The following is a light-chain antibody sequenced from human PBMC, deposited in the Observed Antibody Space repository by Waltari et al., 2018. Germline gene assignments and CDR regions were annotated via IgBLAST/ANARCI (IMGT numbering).Light chain of an antibody. V-gene: IGKV3-11*01. J-gene: IGKJ2*01. CDR2: DAA. CDR1: QSVSSY. CDR3: QQRSNWPPT. Sequence: EIVLTQSPATLSLSLGERATLPCRASQSVSSYLAWYHKKPGQAPRLLFYDAANGATGIPARFSGSGSGTDFTLTISSLEPEDFAVYYCQQRSNWPPTFGQGTKLEIK.